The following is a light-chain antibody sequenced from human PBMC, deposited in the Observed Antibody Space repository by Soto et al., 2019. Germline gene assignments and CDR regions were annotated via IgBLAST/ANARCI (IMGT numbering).Light chain of an antibody. J-gene: IGLJ2*01. CDR3: ASWDDSLDVVV. V-gene: IGLV1-44*01. CDR2: RNT. CDR1: TSNIGSDT. Sequence: QSVLTQPPSASGTPGQRVTISCSGSTSNIGSDTVNWYQQRPGTAPKLLIYRNTQRPSGVPDRFSGSKSGASASLAISGLQSEDEADYYCASWDDSLDVVVFGGGTKVTVL.